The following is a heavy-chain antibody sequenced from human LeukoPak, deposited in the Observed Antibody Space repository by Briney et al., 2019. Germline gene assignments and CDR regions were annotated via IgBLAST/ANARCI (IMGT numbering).Heavy chain of an antibody. CDR1: GFTFSTYG. CDR3: ARVAVAAAGTHDWFDP. CDR2: IWYDGTNE. Sequence: GGSLRLSCAGSGFTFSTYGMHWVRQAPGKGLEWVAVIWYDGTNEYYADSVKGRFTISRDNSKNTLYLQMNSLRVEDTAVYYCARVAVAAAGTHDWFDPWGQGTLVTVSS. J-gene: IGHJ5*02. D-gene: IGHD6-13*01. V-gene: IGHV3-33*01.